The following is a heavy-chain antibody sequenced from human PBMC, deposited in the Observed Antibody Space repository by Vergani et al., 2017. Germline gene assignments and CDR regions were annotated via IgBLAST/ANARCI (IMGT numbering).Heavy chain of an antibody. V-gene: IGHV4-39*01. J-gene: IGHJ5*02. Sequence: QLQLQESGPGLVKPSATLSLTCSVSGASIRSSNYYWGWIRQPPGKGLEWIAGIYYSGSTYYNPSLKSRVTISVDTSKNQFSLKLSSVTAADTAVSFCARHNIVEWLVELGGIYPWGDGTLCTVSS. CDR1: GASIRSSNYY. D-gene: IGHD6-19*01. CDR3: ARHNIVEWLVELGGIYP. CDR2: IYYSGST.